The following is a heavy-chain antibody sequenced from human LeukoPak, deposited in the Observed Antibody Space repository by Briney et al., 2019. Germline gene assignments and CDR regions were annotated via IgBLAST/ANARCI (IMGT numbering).Heavy chain of an antibody. CDR3: ARGVLTELLWFGELSYFDI. CDR1: GFTFSSYS. Sequence: PGGSLRLSCAASGFTFSSYSMNWVCQAPGKGLEWVSSISSSSSYIYYADSVKGRFTISRDNAKNSLYLQMNSLRAEDTAVYYCARGVLTELLWFGELSYFDIWGQGTMVTVSS. V-gene: IGHV3-21*01. D-gene: IGHD3-10*01. J-gene: IGHJ3*02. CDR2: ISSSSSYI.